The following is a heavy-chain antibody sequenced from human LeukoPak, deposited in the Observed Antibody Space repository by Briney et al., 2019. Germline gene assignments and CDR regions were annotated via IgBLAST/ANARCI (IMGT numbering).Heavy chain of an antibody. J-gene: IGHJ3*02. CDR1: GFTVSSNY. CDR3: AKDAGAVPEGPDAFDI. CDR2: IYSGGST. V-gene: IGHV3-53*05. D-gene: IGHD6-19*01. Sequence: GGSLRLSCAASGFTVSSNYMSWVRQAPGKGLEWVSVIYSGGSTYYADSVKGRFTISRDNAKNSLYLQMNSLRAEDTALYYCAKDAGAVPEGPDAFDIWGQGTMVTVSS.